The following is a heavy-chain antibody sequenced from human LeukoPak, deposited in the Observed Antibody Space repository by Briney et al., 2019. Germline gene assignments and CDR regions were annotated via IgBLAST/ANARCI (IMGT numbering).Heavy chain of an antibody. J-gene: IGHJ4*02. CDR1: GGSISSYY. D-gene: IGHD5-12*01. V-gene: IGHV4-59*01. CDR2: IYYSGST. Sequence: SETLSLTCTVSGGSISSYYWSWIRQPPGKGLEWIGYIYYSGSTNYNPSLKSRVTIPVDTSKNQFSLKLSSVTAADTAVYYCARAGSGYEQDFDYWGQGTLVTVSS. CDR3: ARAGSGYEQDFDY.